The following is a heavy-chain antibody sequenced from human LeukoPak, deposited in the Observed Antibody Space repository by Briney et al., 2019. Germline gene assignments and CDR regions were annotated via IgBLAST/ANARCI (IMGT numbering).Heavy chain of an antibody. J-gene: IGHJ6*02. Sequence: WGSLRLSCEASGFTFNTYWIHWVRQAPGKGLEWVSVIYSGGSTYYADSVKGRFTISRDNSKNTLYLQMNSLRAEDTAVYYCARSSTSSYYYYYYGMDVWGQGTTVTVSS. CDR2: IYSGGST. D-gene: IGHD2/OR15-2a*01. CDR3: ARSSTSSYYYYYYGMDV. CDR1: GFTFNTYW. V-gene: IGHV3-53*01.